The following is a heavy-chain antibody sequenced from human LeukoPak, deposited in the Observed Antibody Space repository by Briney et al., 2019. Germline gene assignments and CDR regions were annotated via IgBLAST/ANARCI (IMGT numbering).Heavy chain of an antibody. J-gene: IGHJ2*01. Sequence: PGGSLRLSCAASGFTVSSNYMSWVRQAPGKGLEWVSVIYSGGSTYYADSVKGRFTISRDNSKNTLYLQMNSLRTEDTAVYYCARDGTFYGGNPSGGSYWYFDLWGRGTLVTVSS. CDR1: GFTVSSNY. CDR2: IYSGGST. V-gene: IGHV3-66*01. D-gene: IGHD4-23*01. CDR3: ARDGTFYGGNPSGGSYWYFDL.